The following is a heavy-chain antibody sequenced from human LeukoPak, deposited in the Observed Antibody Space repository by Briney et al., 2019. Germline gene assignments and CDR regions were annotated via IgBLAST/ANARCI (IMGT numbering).Heavy chain of an antibody. CDR3: AKDPPPYSSGWYLPGYYFDY. V-gene: IGHV1-18*01. CDR1: GYSFANYG. CDR2: ISAYNGNT. Sequence: ASVKVPCKASGYSFANYGISWVRQAPGQGLEWMGWISAYNGNTKYAQKVLGRVTMTTDTSTTTAYMELRSLRSDDTAVYYCAKDPPPYSSGWYLPGYYFDYWGQGTLVTVSS. D-gene: IGHD6-19*01. J-gene: IGHJ4*02.